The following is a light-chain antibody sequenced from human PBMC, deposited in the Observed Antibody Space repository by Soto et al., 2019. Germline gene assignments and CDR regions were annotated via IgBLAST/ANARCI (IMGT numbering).Light chain of an antibody. CDR2: GAS. CDR1: QSVSSSY. V-gene: IGKV3-20*01. CDR3: QQYGSSSIT. Sequence: EIVLTQSPGTLSLSPGDRATLSCRASQSVSSSYLAWYQQKPGQAPRLLIHGASSRASGIPDRFSGSGSGTDFTLSISRLEPEDFAVYYCQQYGSSSITFGQGTRLEIK. J-gene: IGKJ5*01.